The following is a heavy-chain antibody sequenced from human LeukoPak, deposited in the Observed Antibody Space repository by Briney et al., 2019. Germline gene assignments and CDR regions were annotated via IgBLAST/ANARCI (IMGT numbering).Heavy chain of an antibody. D-gene: IGHD6-19*01. J-gene: IGHJ4*02. CDR1: GYSIRSGFY. CDR2: LYHSGST. CDR3: VRLVLEDIYVIAVPDKYYFDY. V-gene: IGHV4-38-2*01. Sequence: SETLSLTCAVSGYSIRSGFYWGWIRQPPGKGLEWIGGLYHSGSTHYNPSLKSRVTISVDTSRNQFFLELTSVTAADTALYYCVRLVLEDIYVIAVPDKYYFDYWGQGILVTVSP.